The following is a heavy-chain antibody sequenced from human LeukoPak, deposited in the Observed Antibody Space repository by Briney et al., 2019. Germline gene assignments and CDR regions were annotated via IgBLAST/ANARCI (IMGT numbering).Heavy chain of an antibody. Sequence: SETLSLTCSVSGDSISTYYWSWIRQPPGKALEWIGYVYYSGSTDYNPSLKSRVTISVDTSKKQFSLNLKSVTAADTAVYYCSASKQLWLRGLFDYWGQGTLVTVSS. CDR2: VYYSGST. CDR1: GDSISTYY. V-gene: IGHV4-59*01. D-gene: IGHD5-18*01. J-gene: IGHJ4*02. CDR3: SASKQLWLRGLFDY.